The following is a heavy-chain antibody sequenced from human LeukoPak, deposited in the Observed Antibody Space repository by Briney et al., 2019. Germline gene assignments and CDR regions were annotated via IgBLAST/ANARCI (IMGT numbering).Heavy chain of an antibody. CDR2: ITGSSNI. CDR1: GFTFSSYT. V-gene: IGHV3-21*01. D-gene: IGHD6-19*01. Sequence: GGSLRLSCAASGFTFSSYTMNWVRQTPGKGLEWVSSITGSSNIYYADSVKGRFIISRDNAKNTLYLQMNSLRVEGTAVYHCARPAVAGLRAGGYDYWGQGTPVTVSS. J-gene: IGHJ4*02. CDR3: ARPAVAGLRAGGYDY.